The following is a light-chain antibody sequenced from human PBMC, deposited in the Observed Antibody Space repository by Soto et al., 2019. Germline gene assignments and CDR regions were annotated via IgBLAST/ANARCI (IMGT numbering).Light chain of an antibody. CDR1: QGLNRW. J-gene: IGKJ1*01. Sequence: DIEMSQSPSSLSASVCDRVTITCRASQGLNRWVAWYQQEPGKAPKLLIYDASSLQSGVPSRFSGSGSGTEFALTISSLQPDDFATYYFKQYNTXSWTCGPGTKV. CDR2: DAS. CDR3: KQYNTXSWT. V-gene: IGKV1-5*01.